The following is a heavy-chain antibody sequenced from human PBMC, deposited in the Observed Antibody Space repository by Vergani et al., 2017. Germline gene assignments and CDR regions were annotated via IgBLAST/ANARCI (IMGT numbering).Heavy chain of an antibody. V-gene: IGHV3-30*04. CDR1: GFTFSSYA. Sequence: QVQLVESGGGVVHPGRSLRLSCAASGFTFSSYAMHWVRQAPGKGLEWVAVISYDGSNKYYADSVKGRFTISRDNSKNTLYLQMNSLRAEDTAVYYCARDWGNWYFDLWGRGTLVTVSS. CDR3: ARDWGNWYFDL. D-gene: IGHD3-16*01. CDR2: ISYDGSNK. J-gene: IGHJ2*01.